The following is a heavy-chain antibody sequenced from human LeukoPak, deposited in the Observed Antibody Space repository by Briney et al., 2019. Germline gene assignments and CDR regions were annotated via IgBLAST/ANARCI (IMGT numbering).Heavy chain of an antibody. J-gene: IGHJ4*02. CDR2: INQSGST. D-gene: IGHD6-19*01. Sequence: SETLSLTCAVYGGSFSGHYWSWIRQSPGRGLEWIGEINQSGSTNYNPSLKSRVTVSVDTSKNQFSLKLNSVTAADTGVYYCATKYSVAVAANPPYFDYWGQGTLVTVSS. V-gene: IGHV4-34*01. CDR1: GGSFSGHY. CDR3: ATKYSVAVAANPPYFDY.